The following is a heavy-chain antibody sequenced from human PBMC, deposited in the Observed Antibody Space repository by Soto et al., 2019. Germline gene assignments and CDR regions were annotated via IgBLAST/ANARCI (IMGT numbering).Heavy chain of an antibody. Sequence: GGSLRLSCAASGFTFSSYAMSWVRQAPGKGLEWVSAISGSGGSTYYADSVKGRFTISRDNSKNTLYLQMNSLRAEDTAVYYCAKDGERLIMYYYYMDVWGKGTTVTVSS. J-gene: IGHJ6*03. D-gene: IGHD3-3*01. V-gene: IGHV3-23*01. CDR2: ISGSGGST. CDR3: AKDGERLIMYYYYMDV. CDR1: GFTFSSYA.